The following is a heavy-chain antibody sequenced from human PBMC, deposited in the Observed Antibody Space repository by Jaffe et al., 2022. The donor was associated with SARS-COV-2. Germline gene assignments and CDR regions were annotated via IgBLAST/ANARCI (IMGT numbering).Heavy chain of an antibody. V-gene: IGHV5-51*01. CDR2: IYPGDSDT. CDR1: GYSFNSYW. D-gene: IGHD6-13*01. J-gene: IGHJ4*02. Sequence: EVQLVQSGAEVKKPGESLKISCKGSGYSFNSYWIAWVRQMPGKGLEWMGIIYPGDSDTTYSPSFQGQVTISVDKSINTAYLQWSSLKGSDTAIYYCAKHEGIAVPGEVAYWGQGTLVTVSS. CDR3: AKHEGIAVPGEVAY.